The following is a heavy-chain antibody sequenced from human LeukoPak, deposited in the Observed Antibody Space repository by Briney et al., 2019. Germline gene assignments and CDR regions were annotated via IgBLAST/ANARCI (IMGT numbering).Heavy chain of an antibody. J-gene: IGHJ3*02. CDR2: IIPIFGTA. D-gene: IGHD2-15*01. Sequence: ASVKVSCKASGGTFSSYAISWVRQAPGQGLEWMGRIIPIFGTANYAQKFQGRVTITTDESTSTAYMELSSLRSEDTAVYYCARDRGIVVPQGAFDIWGRGTMVTVSS. CDR3: ARDRGIVVPQGAFDI. CDR1: GGTFSSYA. V-gene: IGHV1-69*05.